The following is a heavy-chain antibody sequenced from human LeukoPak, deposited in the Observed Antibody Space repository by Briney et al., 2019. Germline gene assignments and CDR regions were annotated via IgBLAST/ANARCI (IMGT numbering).Heavy chain of an antibody. CDR2: INHSGST. V-gene: IGHV4-34*01. CDR3: ARGADSGYDYFDY. J-gene: IGHJ4*02. Sequence: SETLSLTCAVYGGSFSGYYWSWIRQPPGKGLEWIGEINHSGSTNYNPSPKSRVTISVNTSKNQFSLKLSSVTAADTAVYYCARGADSGYDYFDYWGQGTLVTVSS. CDR1: GGSFSGYY. D-gene: IGHD5-12*01.